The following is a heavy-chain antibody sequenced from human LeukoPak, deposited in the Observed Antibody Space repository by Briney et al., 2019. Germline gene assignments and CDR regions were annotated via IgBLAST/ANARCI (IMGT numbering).Heavy chain of an antibody. CDR3: ARDPPRGYDIPPLDP. D-gene: IGHD3-9*01. CDR1: GGTFSSYA. CDR2: IIPILGIA. Sequence: GASVKVSCKASGGTFSSYAISWVRQAPGQGLDWMGRIIPILGIANYAQKFQGRVTITADKSTSTAYMELSSLRSEDTAVYYCARDPPRGYDIPPLDPWGQGTLVTVSP. J-gene: IGHJ5*02. V-gene: IGHV1-69*04.